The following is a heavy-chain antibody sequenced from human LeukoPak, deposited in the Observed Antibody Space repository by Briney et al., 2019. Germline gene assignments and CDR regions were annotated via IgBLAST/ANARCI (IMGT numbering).Heavy chain of an antibody. J-gene: IGHJ5*02. D-gene: IGHD3-22*01. CDR2: INPNSGGT. CDR1: GYTFTGYY. V-gene: IGHV1-2*02. Sequence: ASVKVSCKASGYTFTGYYMHWVRQPPGQGLEWMGLINPNSGGTNYAQKFQGRVTMTRDTSISTAYMELSRLRSDDTAVYYCARVRYYYDSSGWFDPWGQGTLVTVSS. CDR3: ARVRYYYDSSGWFDP.